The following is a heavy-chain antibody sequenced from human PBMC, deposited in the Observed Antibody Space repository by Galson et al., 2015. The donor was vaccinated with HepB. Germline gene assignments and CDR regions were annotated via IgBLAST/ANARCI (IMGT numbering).Heavy chain of an antibody. CDR2: ISSSSTSI. J-gene: IGHJ4*02. Sequence: SLRLSCAASGFTFSDYYMNWLRQAPGKGLEWVSSISSSSTSIDYADSVKGRFTISRDNAMNSLYLQMNSLRAEDTAVYYCARRESQYYFDYWGQGTLVTVSS. CDR3: ARRESQYYFDY. D-gene: IGHD3-10*01. V-gene: IGHV3-11*06. CDR1: GFTFSDYY.